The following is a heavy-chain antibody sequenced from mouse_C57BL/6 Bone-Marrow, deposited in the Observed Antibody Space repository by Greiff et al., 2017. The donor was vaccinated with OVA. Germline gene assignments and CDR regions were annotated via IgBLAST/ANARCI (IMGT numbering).Heavy chain of an antibody. CDR2: IYPRSGNT. CDR3: DLITTVVADY. Sequence: VQLQQSGAELARPGASVMLSCKASGYTFPSSGISWVKQRTGQGLEWIGEIYPRSGNTYYNEKFKGKATLTADKSSSTEYMELRRLTSENSAVYFCDLITTVVADYWGQGTTLTVSS. D-gene: IGHD1-1*01. J-gene: IGHJ2*01. V-gene: IGHV1-81*01. CDR1: GYTFPSSG.